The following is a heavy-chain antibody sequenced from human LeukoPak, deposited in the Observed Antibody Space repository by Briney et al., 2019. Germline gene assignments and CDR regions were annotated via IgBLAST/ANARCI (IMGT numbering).Heavy chain of an antibody. Sequence: GGSLRLSCVVSGITVSNYDMTWVRQAPGKGLEWVSVIYSGGSTYYADSVKGRFTISRDNSKNTLYLQMNSLRAEDTAVYYCARVLAGKVFDYWGQGTLVTVSS. CDR1: GITVSNYD. CDR3: ARVLAGKVFDY. CDR2: IYSGGST. V-gene: IGHV3-66*01. D-gene: IGHD6-19*01. J-gene: IGHJ4*02.